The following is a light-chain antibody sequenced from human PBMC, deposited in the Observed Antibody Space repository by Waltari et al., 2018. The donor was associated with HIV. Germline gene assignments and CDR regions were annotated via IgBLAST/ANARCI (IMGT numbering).Light chain of an antibody. J-gene: IGLJ2*01. CDR1: SSNIGATYD. CDR3: QSYDSTLRVV. Sequence: QPVLTQPPSVSGAPGQRVTISCTRSSSNIGATYDVLWYQQLPGTAPKLLIYANNNRPSGVPDRFSGSKSGTSASLAITGLQAEDEADYYCQSYDSTLRVVFGGGTKLTVL. CDR2: ANN. V-gene: IGLV1-40*01.